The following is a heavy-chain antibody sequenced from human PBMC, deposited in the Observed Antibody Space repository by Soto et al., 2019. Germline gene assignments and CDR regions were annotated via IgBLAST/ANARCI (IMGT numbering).Heavy chain of an antibody. V-gene: IGHV1-69*13. CDR3: ARDQGVSSNYYLHYFDY. J-gene: IGHJ4*01. Sequence: ASVKVSCKSSGGTFSTYAISWLRQDPGQGLEWMGGIIPVIGTANYAQKIQGRVTITADESTSTVHMELGSLRSDDTAVYYCARDQGVSSNYYLHYFDYWGQETLVT. D-gene: IGHD3-22*01. CDR2: IIPVIGTA. CDR1: GGTFSTYA.